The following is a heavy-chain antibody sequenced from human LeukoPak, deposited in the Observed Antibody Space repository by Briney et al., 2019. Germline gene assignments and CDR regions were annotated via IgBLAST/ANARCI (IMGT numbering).Heavy chain of an antibody. D-gene: IGHD6-19*01. CDR3: AREIGYSSGWYSTPFDY. Sequence: GASVKVSCKVSGGTFRSYAITWVRQAPGQGLEWMGGIIPLFPTATYAQKFQGRVTITADESTSTAYMELSSLRSEDTAVYYCAREIGYSSGWYSTPFDYWGQGTLVTVSS. CDR1: GGTFRSYA. CDR2: IIPLFPTA. V-gene: IGHV1-69*13. J-gene: IGHJ4*02.